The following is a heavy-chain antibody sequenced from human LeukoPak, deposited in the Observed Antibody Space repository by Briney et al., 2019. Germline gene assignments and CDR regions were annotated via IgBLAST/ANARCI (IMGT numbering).Heavy chain of an antibody. CDR3: ARSADRSGYFREITLYYFDY. D-gene: IGHD3-22*01. CDR2: ISNRGSTI. V-gene: IGHV3-11*01. Sequence: PGGSLRHSCAASGFTFSDFYMTWIRQAPGKGLEWVSYISNRGSTIHYADSVRGRFTISRDNAKKSLYLQMNSLRAEDTAVYYCARSADRSGYFREITLYYFDYWGQGTLVTVSS. J-gene: IGHJ4*02. CDR1: GFTFSDFY.